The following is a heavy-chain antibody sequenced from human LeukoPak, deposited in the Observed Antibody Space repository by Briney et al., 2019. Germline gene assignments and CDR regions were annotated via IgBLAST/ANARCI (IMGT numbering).Heavy chain of an antibody. D-gene: IGHD3-16*02. Sequence: GSSVKVSCKASGGTFTSYGISWVRQAPGQGLEWMGWISAYNGNTNYAQKLQGRVTMTTDTSTSTAYMELRSLRSDDTAVYYCARDPIYDYVWGSYRTAFDYWGQGTLVTVSS. CDR2: ISAYNGNT. CDR3: ARDPIYDYVWGSYRTAFDY. J-gene: IGHJ4*02. CDR1: GGTFTSYG. V-gene: IGHV1-18*01.